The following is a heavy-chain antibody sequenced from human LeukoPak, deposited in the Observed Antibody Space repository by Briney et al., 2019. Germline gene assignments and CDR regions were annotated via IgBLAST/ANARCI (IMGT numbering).Heavy chain of an antibody. CDR2: IYYSGST. D-gene: IGHD3-16*02. V-gene: IGHV4-39*01. CDR1: GGSLRSSSYY. Sequence: PSETLSLTCTVSGGSLRSSSYYCGWVRQPPGNGLEWVGCIYYSGSTYYNPSLKSRVTISVDTSKSQISLKLSSVTAADTAVYYCARHLRGVIVEANWLDPWGQGTLVTVSS. J-gene: IGHJ5*02. CDR3: ARHLRGVIVEANWLDP.